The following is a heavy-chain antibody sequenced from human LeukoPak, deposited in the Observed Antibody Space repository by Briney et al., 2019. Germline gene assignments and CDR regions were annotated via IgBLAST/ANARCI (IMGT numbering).Heavy chain of an antibody. CDR1: GYTFTCYY. CDR3: ARSYYYDSSGYYFDY. D-gene: IGHD3-22*01. J-gene: IGHJ4*02. Sequence: ASVKVSCKASGYTFTCYYMHWVRQAPGQGLEWMGWINPNSGGTNYAQKFQGRVTMTRDTSISTAYMELSRLRSDDTGVYYCARSYYYDSSGYYFDYWGQGTLVTVSS. CDR2: INPNSGGT. V-gene: IGHV1-2*02.